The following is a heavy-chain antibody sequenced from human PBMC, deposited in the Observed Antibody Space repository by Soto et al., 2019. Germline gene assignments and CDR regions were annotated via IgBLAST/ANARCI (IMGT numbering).Heavy chain of an antibody. CDR3: ARAYGDYVFNY. J-gene: IGHJ4*02. V-gene: IGHV4-39*07. CDR1: RGSINSRIYY. D-gene: IGHD4-17*01. Sequence: PXXTLSLTCTVSRGSINSRIYYGGWTRRPPGKGLEWTAXIFYTXRTYHTHSLKXXVTISVDXXKNPLSLKLSSVTPADTAVYYCARAYGDYVFNYCGQGTLVTASS. CDR2: IFYTXRT.